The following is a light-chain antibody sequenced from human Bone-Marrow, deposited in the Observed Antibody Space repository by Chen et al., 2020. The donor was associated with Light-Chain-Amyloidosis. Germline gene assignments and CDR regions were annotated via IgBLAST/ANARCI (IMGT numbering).Light chain of an antibody. Sequence: DIRMTQSPSTLSASVGDRVTITCRASQNIGDWLAWFQQKPGKAPKLLISKGSNLESGVPSRFTGSGSGTEFTLTFNSLQPDDFATYFCQQYRSFTFTFGQGTKL. CDR1: QNIGDW. CDR3: QQYRSFTFT. V-gene: IGKV1-5*03. CDR2: KGS. J-gene: IGKJ2*01.